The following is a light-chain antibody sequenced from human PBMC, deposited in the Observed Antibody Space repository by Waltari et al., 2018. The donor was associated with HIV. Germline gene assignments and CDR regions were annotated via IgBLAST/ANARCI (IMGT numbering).Light chain of an antibody. J-gene: IGLJ3*02. CDR3: EAWDNRLSGVL. V-gene: IGLV1-51*01. CDR1: TSNIAKNY. CDR2: DNK. Sequence: QSVLTQPPSVSAAPGQNVTISCSGSTSNIAKNYVAWYQQLPGTAPKLVIYDNKKRPAGIPGRFAGAKSGTSATLGISGLQTGDEADYYCEAWDNRLSGVLFGGGTKLTVL.